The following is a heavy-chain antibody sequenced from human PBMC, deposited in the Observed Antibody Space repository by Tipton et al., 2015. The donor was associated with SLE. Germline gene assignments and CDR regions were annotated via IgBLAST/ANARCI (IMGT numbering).Heavy chain of an antibody. J-gene: IGHJ2*01. V-gene: IGHV3-53*05. CDR3: ARDTYELWSGDNWYFDL. CDR1: GFTFRSSS. D-gene: IGHD3-3*01. Sequence: SLRLSCVASGFTFRSSSMAWVRRAPGRGLEWVSIIYYGARRYSRDSVKGRFTISRDDSKNTLDLQMDSLRPDDTAVYFCARDTYELWSGDNWYFDLWGRGTLVTVSS. CDR2: IYYGARR.